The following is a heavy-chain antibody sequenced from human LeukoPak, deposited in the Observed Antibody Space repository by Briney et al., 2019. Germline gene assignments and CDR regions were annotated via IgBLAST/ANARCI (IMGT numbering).Heavy chain of an antibody. Sequence: PGGSLRLSCAASGFTFSDYYMSWIRQAPGKGLEWVSYISSSSSPTYSADSVKGRFTISRDNGKNSLYLQMNSLRAEDTAVYYCVSFYYDSSGYYFQGDVWGKGTTVTVSS. CDR3: VSFYYDSSGYYFQGDV. CDR1: GFTFSDYY. V-gene: IGHV3-11*06. D-gene: IGHD3-22*01. J-gene: IGHJ6*04. CDR2: ISSSSSPT.